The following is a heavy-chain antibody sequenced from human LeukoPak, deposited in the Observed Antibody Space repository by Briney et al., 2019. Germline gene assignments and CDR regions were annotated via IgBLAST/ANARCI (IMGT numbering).Heavy chain of an antibody. CDR2: IRYDGSNK. J-gene: IGHJ4*02. CDR1: GFTFSSYG. V-gene: IGHV3-30*02. D-gene: IGHD3-10*01. CDR3: AKDSEWFGELLTQLDY. Sequence: PGGSLRLSCAASGFTFSSYGMHWVRQAPGKGLEWVAFIRYDGSNKYYADSVKGRFTISRDNSKNTLYLQMNSLRAEDTAVYYCAKDSEWFGELLTQLDYWGQGTLVTVSS.